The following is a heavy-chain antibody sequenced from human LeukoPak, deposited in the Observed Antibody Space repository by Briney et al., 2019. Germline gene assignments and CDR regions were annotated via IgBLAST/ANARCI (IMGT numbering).Heavy chain of an antibody. CDR3: ARDLGEDMAATHIDY. J-gene: IGHJ4*02. D-gene: IGHD3-16*01. CDR2: IYYSGST. CDR1: GGSISSSSYY. V-gene: IGHV4-39*07. Sequence: SETLSLTCTVSGGSISSSSYYWGWIRQPPGKGLEWIGSIYYSGSTYYNPSLKSRVTISVDTSKNQFSLKLSSVTAADTAVYYCARDLGEDMAATHIDYWGQGTLVTVSS.